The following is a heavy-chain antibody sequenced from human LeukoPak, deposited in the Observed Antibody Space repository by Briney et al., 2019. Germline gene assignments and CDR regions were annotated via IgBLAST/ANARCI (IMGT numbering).Heavy chain of an antibody. V-gene: IGHV4-4*07. D-gene: IGHD2-2*01. J-gene: IGHJ3*02. CDR2: ISTTGTT. CDR1: GGSISRNF. CDR3: ARVLLPAAFGAFDI. Sequence: NPSETLSLTCTVSGGSISRNFWSWIRQPAGKGLEYIGRISTTGTTNYNPSLKGRVTVSVDTSRNQFSLVVSSVTAADTALYYCARVLLPAAFGAFDIWGQGTTVTVSS.